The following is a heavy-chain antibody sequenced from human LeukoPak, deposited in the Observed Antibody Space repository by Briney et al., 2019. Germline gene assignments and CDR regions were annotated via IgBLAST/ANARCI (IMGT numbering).Heavy chain of an antibody. V-gene: IGHV3-23*01. Sequence: GGSLRLSCAASGFTFSNYAMNWVRQAPGKRLEWVSGISGSGGSTYYADSVKGRFTISRDNSKKTLYLQMNSLRAEDTAVYYCARDGYNEEDWYFDLWGRGILVTVSS. D-gene: IGHD5-24*01. CDR2: ISGSGGST. CDR1: GFTFSNYA. J-gene: IGHJ2*01. CDR3: ARDGYNEEDWYFDL.